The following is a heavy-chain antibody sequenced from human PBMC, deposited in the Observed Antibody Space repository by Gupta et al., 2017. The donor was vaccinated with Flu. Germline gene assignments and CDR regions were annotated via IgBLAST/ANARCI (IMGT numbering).Heavy chain of an antibody. Sequence: EVQLVESGGGLVQPGGSLRLSCGASGFTLSDYWMSWVRQALGKGPELVANINRDGSVINYMDFVRGRFTISRDNAKNAVYFQMNSLRVDDTAVYYCARDVGSGDYDSWGQGTLVTVSS. CDR2: INRDGSVI. CDR3: ARDVGSGDYDS. CDR1: GFTLSDYW. J-gene: IGHJ5*01. V-gene: IGHV3-7*01. D-gene: IGHD4-17*01.